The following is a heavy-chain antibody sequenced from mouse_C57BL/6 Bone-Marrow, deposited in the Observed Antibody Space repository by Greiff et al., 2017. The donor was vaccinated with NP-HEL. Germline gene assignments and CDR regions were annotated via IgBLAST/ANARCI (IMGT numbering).Heavy chain of an antibody. CDR3: ASPYDYDVAWFAY. J-gene: IGHJ3*01. Sequence: EVKLVESGGDLVKPGGSLKLSCAASGFTFSSYGMSWVRQTPDKRLEWVATISRGGSYTNYPDRVKGRFTISRDNAKNTLYLQMSSLKSEDTAMYYCASPYDYDVAWFAYWGQGTLVTVSA. V-gene: IGHV5-6*02. D-gene: IGHD2-4*01. CDR2: ISRGGSYT. CDR1: GFTFSSYG.